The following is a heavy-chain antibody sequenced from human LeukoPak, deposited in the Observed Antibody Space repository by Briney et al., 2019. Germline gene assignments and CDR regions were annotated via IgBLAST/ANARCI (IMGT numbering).Heavy chain of an antibody. CDR2: IYYSGST. D-gene: IGHD3-10*01. Sequence: SETLSLTCTVSGGSISSSSYYWGWIRQPPGKGLEWIGSIYYSGSTYYNPSLKSRVTISVDTSKNQFSLKLSSVTAADTAVYYCARWWYYYGSGSYSKFDYWGQGTLVTVSS. CDR3: ARWWYYYGSGSYSKFDY. J-gene: IGHJ4*02. CDR1: GGSISSSSYY. V-gene: IGHV4-39*01.